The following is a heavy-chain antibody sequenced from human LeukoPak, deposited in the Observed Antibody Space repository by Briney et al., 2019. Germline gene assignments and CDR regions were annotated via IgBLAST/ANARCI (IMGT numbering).Heavy chain of an antibody. CDR1: GFTFSNAW. CDR2: ISSSSSYI. CDR3: ARGPYSGYDYDAFDT. V-gene: IGHV3-21*01. J-gene: IGHJ3*02. D-gene: IGHD5-12*01. Sequence: GGSLRLSCAASGFTFSNAWMSWVRQAPGKGLEWVSSISSSSSYIYYADSVKGRFTISRDNAKNSLYLQMNSLRAEDTAVYYCARGPYSGYDYDAFDTWGQGTMVTVSS.